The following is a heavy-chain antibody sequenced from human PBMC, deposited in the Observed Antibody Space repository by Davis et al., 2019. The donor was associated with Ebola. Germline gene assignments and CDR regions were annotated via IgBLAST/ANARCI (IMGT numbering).Heavy chain of an antibody. V-gene: IGHV1-18*01. J-gene: IGHJ4*02. CDR2: INPHNGNT. D-gene: IGHD1-1*01. Sequence: ASVKVSCKASGGTFSRDAITWVRQAPGQGLEWMGWINPHNGNTNYAQNVQGRVIMTTDTATTTAYMEVGGLRSDDTAVYYCARAQFPTTSDHWGQGTLVTVSS. CDR1: GGTFSRDA. CDR3: ARAQFPTTSDH.